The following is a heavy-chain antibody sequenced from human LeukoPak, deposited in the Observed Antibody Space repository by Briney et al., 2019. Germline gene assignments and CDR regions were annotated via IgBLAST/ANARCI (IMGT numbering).Heavy chain of an antibody. J-gene: IGHJ3*02. CDR1: GFTFSSYG. Sequence: HPGGSLRLSCAASGFTFSSYGMHWVRQAPGKGLEWVAFIRYDGSNKYYADSVKGRFTISRDNSKNTLYLQMNSLRAEDTAVYYCAKDLGWLQAEGDAFDIWGQGTMVTVSS. CDR3: AKDLGWLQAEGDAFDI. CDR2: IRYDGSNK. V-gene: IGHV3-30*02. D-gene: IGHD5-24*01.